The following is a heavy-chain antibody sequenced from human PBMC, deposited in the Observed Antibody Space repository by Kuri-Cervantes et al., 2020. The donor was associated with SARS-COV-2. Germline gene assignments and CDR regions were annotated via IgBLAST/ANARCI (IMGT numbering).Heavy chain of an antibody. J-gene: IGHJ4*02. D-gene: IGHD3-10*01. CDR1: GFTFSSYA. CDR3: AKDLISASNFGSGSPDY. V-gene: IGHV3-23*01. CDR2: VSGSGVST. Sequence: GGSLRLSCTASGFTFSSYAMSWVRQAPGKGLEWVSTVSGSGVSTYYADSVKGRFTISRDNSASTMFLQMHSLRAEDTALYFCAKDLISASNFGSGSPDYWGQGTLVTVSS.